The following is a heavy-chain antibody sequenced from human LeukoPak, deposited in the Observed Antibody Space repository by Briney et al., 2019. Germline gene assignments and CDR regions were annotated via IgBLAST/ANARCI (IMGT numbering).Heavy chain of an antibody. Sequence: PGGSLRLSCAASGFTFRSHAMNWVRQAPGKGLEWVLSISGTGDKTYYADSVKGRFIIFRDNSKNTLYLQMNSLRAEDTAVYYCAKDRLTYYDFWSGYPDFDYWGQGTLVTVSS. CDR2: ISGTGDKT. D-gene: IGHD3-3*01. CDR3: AKDRLTYYDFWSGYPDFDY. CDR1: GFTFRSHA. J-gene: IGHJ4*02. V-gene: IGHV3-23*01.